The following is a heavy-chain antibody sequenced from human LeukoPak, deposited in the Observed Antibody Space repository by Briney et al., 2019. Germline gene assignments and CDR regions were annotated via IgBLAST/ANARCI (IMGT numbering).Heavy chain of an antibody. V-gene: IGHV1-18*01. D-gene: IGHD3-22*01. CDR2: ISAYNGNT. CDR3: ASRTPTYYYDSSGSGAFDI. CDR1: GGTFSSYA. Sequence: ASVKVSCKASGGTFSSYAISWVRQAPGQGLEWMGWISAYNGNTNYAQKLQGRVTMTTDTSTSTAYMELRSLRSDDTAVYYCASRTPTYYYDSSGSGAFDIWGQGTMVTVSS. J-gene: IGHJ3*02.